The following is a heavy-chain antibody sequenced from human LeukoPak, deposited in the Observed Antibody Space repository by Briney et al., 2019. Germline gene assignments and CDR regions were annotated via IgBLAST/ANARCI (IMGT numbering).Heavy chain of an antibody. D-gene: IGHD6-6*01. Sequence: GGSLRLACAASGFRFSSYAMSWVRQAPGKGLEWVSAISGSGVSTYYADSVKGRFTVSRDNSKNTLYLQMNSLRADDTALYYCARRYSSSSPAAFDIWGQGTMVTVSS. J-gene: IGHJ3*02. CDR3: ARRYSSSSPAAFDI. V-gene: IGHV3-23*01. CDR2: ISGSGVST. CDR1: GFRFSSYA.